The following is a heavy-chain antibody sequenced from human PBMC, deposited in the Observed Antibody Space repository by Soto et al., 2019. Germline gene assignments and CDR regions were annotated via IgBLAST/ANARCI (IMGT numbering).Heavy chain of an antibody. J-gene: IGHJ4*02. CDR1: GFTFSDYY. CDR2: ISSSSSYI. CDR3: ARDVGYGYLFDS. D-gene: IGHD5-18*01. Sequence: QVQLVQSGGGLVKPGGSLRLSCAASGFTFSDYYMSWIRQAPGKGLGWVSYISSSSSYINYADSVKGRFTISRDNAKNSLYLQMNSLRAEDTAVYYCARDVGYGYLFDSWGQGTLVTVSS. V-gene: IGHV3-11*05.